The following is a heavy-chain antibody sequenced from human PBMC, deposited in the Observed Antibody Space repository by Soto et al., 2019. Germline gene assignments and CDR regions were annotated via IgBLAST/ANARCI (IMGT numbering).Heavy chain of an antibody. D-gene: IGHD5-18*01. CDR1: GFTFTSYG. V-gene: IGHV3-30*03. Sequence: QAHLVESGGGVVQPGRSLRLSCAASGFTFTSYGMHWVRQAPGTRLEWVAVISYDGGLQHYADSVKGRFIISRDNSKNMVLLQMNSLRAEDMAVYYCVSDRGYGHASVPYSWGQGTLVSVSS. CDR3: VSDRGYGHASVPYS. J-gene: IGHJ4*02. CDR2: ISYDGGLQ.